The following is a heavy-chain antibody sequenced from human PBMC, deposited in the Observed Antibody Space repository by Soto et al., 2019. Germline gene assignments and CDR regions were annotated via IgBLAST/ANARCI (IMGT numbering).Heavy chain of an antibody. CDR1: GFTFRNYD. V-gene: IGHV3-23*01. J-gene: IGHJ4*02. Sequence: PGGSLRLSCTDFGFTFRNYDMSWVRQAPGKGLEWVSGISGSGGNTYYADSVKGRFTVSRDNSNNMLFLQMNSLRAEDTAVYYCAKKYDFWIGSFNDYWGQGPLVTVSS. CDR2: ISGSGGNT. D-gene: IGHD3-3*01. CDR3: AKKYDFWIGSFNDY.